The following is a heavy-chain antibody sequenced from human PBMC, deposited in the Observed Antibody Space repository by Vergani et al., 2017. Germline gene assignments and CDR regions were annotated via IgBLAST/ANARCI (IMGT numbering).Heavy chain of an antibody. V-gene: IGHV3-30-3*01. CDR2: ISYDGSNK. D-gene: IGHD2-21*01. Sequence: VQLVESGGGLVQPGGSLRLSCAASGFTFSDHYMDWVRQAPGKGLEWVAVISYDGSNKYYADSVKGRFTISRDNSKNTLYLQMNSLRAEDTAVYYCARGATVWSWFDPWGQGTLVTVSS. J-gene: IGHJ5*02. CDR3: ARGATVWSWFDP. CDR1: GFTFSDHY.